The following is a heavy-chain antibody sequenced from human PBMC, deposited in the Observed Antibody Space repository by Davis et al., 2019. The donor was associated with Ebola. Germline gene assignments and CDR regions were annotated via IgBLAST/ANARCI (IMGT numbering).Heavy chain of an antibody. J-gene: IGHJ6*02. D-gene: IGHD4-17*01. Sequence: GESLKISCAASGFTFSGSAMHWVRQASGKGLEWVGRIRSKANSYATAYAASVKGRFTISRDNSKNTLYLQMNSLRAEDTAVYYCAKDTVMKAPDYYYGMDVWGQGTTVTVSS. CDR2: IRSKANSYAT. CDR1: GFTFSGSA. CDR3: AKDTVMKAPDYYYGMDV. V-gene: IGHV3-73*01.